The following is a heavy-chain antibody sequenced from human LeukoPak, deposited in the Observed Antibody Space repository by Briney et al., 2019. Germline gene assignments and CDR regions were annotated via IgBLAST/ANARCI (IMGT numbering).Heavy chain of an antibody. V-gene: IGHV3-66*03. CDR2: IYHSGNT. CDR3: AKDREGLDVLRFLDG. Sequence: GGSLRLSCAASGFTISSYYMAWVRQAPGKGLEWVSVIYHSGNTDYADSVKGRFTISRDNSKNTMYLQMNSLRGEDTAVYYCAKDREGLDVLRFLDGWGQGTLVTVSS. CDR1: GFTISSYY. D-gene: IGHD3-3*01. J-gene: IGHJ4*02.